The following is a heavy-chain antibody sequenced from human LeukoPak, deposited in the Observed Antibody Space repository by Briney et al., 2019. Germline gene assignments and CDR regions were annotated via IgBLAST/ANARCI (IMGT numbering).Heavy chain of an antibody. CDR1: GGSFSGYY. D-gene: IGHD3-3*01. CDR2: IYYSGST. CDR3: ARVLLSNYDFWSGYSNWFDP. Sequence: SETLSLTCAVYGGSFSGYYWSWIRQPPGKGLEWIGYIYYSGSTNYNPSLKSRVTISVDTSKNQFSLKLSFVTAADTAVYYCARVLLSNYDFWSGYSNWFDPWDQGTLVTVSS. J-gene: IGHJ5*02. V-gene: IGHV4-59*01.